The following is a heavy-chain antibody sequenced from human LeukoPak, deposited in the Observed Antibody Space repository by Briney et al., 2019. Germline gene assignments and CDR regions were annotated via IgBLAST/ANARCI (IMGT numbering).Heavy chain of an antibody. D-gene: IGHD2-21*01. CDR1: GGSISSYY. V-gene: IGHV4-39*07. J-gene: IGHJ4*02. CDR2: IYYSGTT. CDR3: ARIVVTSYFDY. Sequence: PSETLSLTCTVSGGSISSYYWSWIRQPPGKGLEWIGSIYYSGTTYYNPSLKSRVTMSVDTSKNQFSLKLSSVTAADTAVYYCARIVVTSYFDYWGLGALVTVSS.